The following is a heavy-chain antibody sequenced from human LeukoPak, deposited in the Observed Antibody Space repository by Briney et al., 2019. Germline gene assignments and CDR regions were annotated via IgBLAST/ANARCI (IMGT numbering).Heavy chain of an antibody. V-gene: IGHV4-38-2*02. CDR2: IYHSGST. CDR1: GYSISSGYY. CDR3: AREGLVLGYCSGGSCYGGGTYYFDY. D-gene: IGHD2-15*01. J-gene: IGHJ4*02. Sequence: SETLSLTCTVSGYSISSGYYWGWIRQPPGKGLEWIGSIYHSGSTYYNPSLKSRVTISVDRSKNQFSLKLSSVTAADTAVYYCAREGLVLGYCSGGSCYGGGTYYFDYWGQGTLVTVSS.